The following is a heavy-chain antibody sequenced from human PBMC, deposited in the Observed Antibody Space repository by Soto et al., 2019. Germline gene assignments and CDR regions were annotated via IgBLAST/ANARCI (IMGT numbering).Heavy chain of an antibody. Sequence: SETLSLTWTVSGGSISSSVYYWGWIRQPPGKGLEWIGSIYYSGSTYYNPSLKSRVTISVDTSKNQFSLKLSSVTAADTAVYYCARLAGEWWLAGQPQFDYWGQGTLVTVSS. CDR1: GGSISSSVYY. CDR2: IYYSGST. J-gene: IGHJ4*02. CDR3: ARLAGEWWLAGQPQFDY. D-gene: IGHD6-19*01. V-gene: IGHV4-39*01.